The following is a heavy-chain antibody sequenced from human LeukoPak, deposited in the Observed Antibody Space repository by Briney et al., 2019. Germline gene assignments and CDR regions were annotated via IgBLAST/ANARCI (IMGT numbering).Heavy chain of an antibody. J-gene: IGHJ4*02. CDR2: IYTVGGP. CDR1: GVTVSSNY. V-gene: IGHV3-66*04. D-gene: IGHD6-19*01. Sequence: GGSLRLSCAASGVTVSSNYMSWVRQAPGKGLQWVSVIYTVGGPSYADAVKGRFTISRDDSKNTVYLQMNSLRAEDTAVYYCARHNTGWHTYFDSWGQGSLVTVSS. CDR3: ARHNTGWHTYFDS.